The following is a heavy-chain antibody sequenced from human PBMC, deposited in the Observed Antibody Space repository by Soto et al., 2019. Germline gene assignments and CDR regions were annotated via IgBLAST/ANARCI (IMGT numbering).Heavy chain of an antibody. CDR3: ARDLDFYYYGMDV. Sequence: SETLSLTCAVYGGSFSGYYWSWIRQPPGKGLEWIGEINHSGSTNYNPSLKSRVTISVDTSKNQFSLKLSSVTAADTAVYYCARDLDFYYYGMDVWGQRTTVTVSS. CDR2: INHSGST. CDR1: GGSFSGYY. D-gene: IGHD1-1*01. V-gene: IGHV4-34*01. J-gene: IGHJ6*02.